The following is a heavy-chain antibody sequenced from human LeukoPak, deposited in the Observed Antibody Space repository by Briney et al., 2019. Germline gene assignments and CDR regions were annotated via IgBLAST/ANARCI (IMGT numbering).Heavy chain of an antibody. CDR2: IYTSGST. D-gene: IGHD2-2*01. CDR1: GGSISSYY. Sequence: SETLSLTCTVSGGSISSYYWSWIRQPAGKGLEWIGRIYTSGSTNYNPSLKSRVTMSVDTSKNQFSLKLSSVTAADTAVYYCARFVPAAYDYYYYYMDVWGKGTTVTISS. J-gene: IGHJ6*03. V-gene: IGHV4-4*07. CDR3: ARFVPAAYDYYYYYMDV.